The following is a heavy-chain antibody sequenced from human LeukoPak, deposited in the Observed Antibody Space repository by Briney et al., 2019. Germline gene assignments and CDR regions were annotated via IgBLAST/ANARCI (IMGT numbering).Heavy chain of an antibody. Sequence: PSETLSLTCTVSGGSITNNWWSWVRQPPGKGLEWIGEIFHSGSTTYNPSLQSRVTITIDTSKTQFSLKLSSVTAADTAVYYCASNGYYSVDHWSQGTLVTVSS. CDR2: IFHSGST. J-gene: IGHJ4*02. CDR3: ASNGYYSVDH. V-gene: IGHV4-4*02. CDR1: GGSITNNW. D-gene: IGHD4-17*01.